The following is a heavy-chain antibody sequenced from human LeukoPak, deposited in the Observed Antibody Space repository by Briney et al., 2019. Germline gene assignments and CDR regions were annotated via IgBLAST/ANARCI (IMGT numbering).Heavy chain of an antibody. CDR2: IYSGGST. V-gene: IGHV3-53*01. CDR3: ARYAIFGPHYYGMDV. D-gene: IGHD3-3*01. Sequence: GGSLRLSCAASGFTVSSNYMSWVRQAPGKGLEWVSVIYSGGSTYYADSVKGRFTISRDNSKNTLYLQMNSLRAEDTAVYYCARYAIFGPHYYGMDVWGQGTTVTVSS. CDR1: GFTVSSNY. J-gene: IGHJ6*02.